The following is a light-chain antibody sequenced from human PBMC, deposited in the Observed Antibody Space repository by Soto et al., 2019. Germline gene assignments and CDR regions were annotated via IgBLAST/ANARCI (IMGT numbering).Light chain of an antibody. CDR3: CSHADRFTSV. CDR1: SSDVGAYNY. J-gene: IGLJ1*01. CDR2: DVN. Sequence: QSVLTQPRSVSGSPGQSVTISCTGTSSDVGAYNYVSWYQQHPGKAPKLMIYDVNERPSGVPHRFSGSKSGNTASLTISGLQAEDEADYYFCSHADRFTSVFGTGTKLTVL. V-gene: IGLV2-11*01.